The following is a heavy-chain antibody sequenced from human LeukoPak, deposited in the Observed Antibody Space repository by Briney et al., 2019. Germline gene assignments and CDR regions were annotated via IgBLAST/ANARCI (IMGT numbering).Heavy chain of an antibody. J-gene: IGHJ5*02. CDR2: IIPIFGTA. Sequence: ASVKVSCEASGGTFSSYAISWVRQAPGQGLEWMGGIIPIFGTANYAQKFQGRVTITADESTSTAYMELSSLRSEDTAVYYCARASRDGYNDWFDPWGQGTLVTVSS. D-gene: IGHD5-24*01. V-gene: IGHV1-69*13. CDR3: ARASRDGYNDWFDP. CDR1: GGTFSSYA.